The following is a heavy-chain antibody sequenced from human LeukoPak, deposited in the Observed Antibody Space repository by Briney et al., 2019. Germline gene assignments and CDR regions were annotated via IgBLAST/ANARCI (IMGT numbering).Heavy chain of an antibody. J-gene: IGHJ4*02. CDR3: VRNVDY. V-gene: IGHV4-59*03. CDR1: GGSISSYY. D-gene: IGHD2-8*01. Sequence: KPSETLSLTCTVSGGSISSYYWSWIRQPPGKGLEWIGYIYYSGNTNYNPSLKSRVTISVDTSKNQFSLKLSSVTAADTAVYYCVRNVDYWGQGTLVTVSS. CDR2: IYYSGNT.